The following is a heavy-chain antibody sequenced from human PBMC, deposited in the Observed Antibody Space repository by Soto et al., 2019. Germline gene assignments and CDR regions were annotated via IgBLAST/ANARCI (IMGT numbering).Heavy chain of an antibody. J-gene: IGHJ3*01. V-gene: IGHV2-5*02. D-gene: IGHD2-21*01. Sequence: QITLKESGTTLVTPTQTLTLSCTFYGFSLSSREMAVGWIRQPPGKALEWLALVYWDDDERYSPSLNNRLTITKDTSKNQVVLMMTNMDPVDTGTYDCAHFYSSLRSPIKAVDFWGQGTTVTVSS. CDR2: VYWDDDE. CDR1: GFSLSSREMA. CDR3: AHFYSSLRSPIKAVDF.